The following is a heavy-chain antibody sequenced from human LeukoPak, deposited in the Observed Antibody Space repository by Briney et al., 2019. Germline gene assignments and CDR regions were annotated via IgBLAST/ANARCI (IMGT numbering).Heavy chain of an antibody. D-gene: IGHD5-18*01. Sequence: PGGSLRLSCAASGFTFSSYWMHWVRQVPGKGLVWVSRIGTDGSSTTYADYVEGRFTISRDNAKNTLYLHMNSLRAEDTAVYYCARGRGYSDYWGQGTLVTVSS. V-gene: IGHV3-74*01. CDR2: IGTDGSST. J-gene: IGHJ4*02. CDR1: GFTFSSYW. CDR3: ARGRGYSDY.